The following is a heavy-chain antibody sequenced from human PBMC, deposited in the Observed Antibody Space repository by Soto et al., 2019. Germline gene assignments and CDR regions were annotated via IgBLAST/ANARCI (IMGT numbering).Heavy chain of an antibody. CDR3: VRFIGV. V-gene: IGHV3-48*03. Sequence: PGGSLRLSCAASGFSLSDYEMNWVRQAPGKGLEWLSSMSGSGSTIKYADSVKGRFTISRDNAKKSMYLQMNSLSAEYTAVYYCVRFIGVWGQGTTVTVSS. CDR1: GFSLSDYE. CDR2: MSGSGSTI. J-gene: IGHJ6*02.